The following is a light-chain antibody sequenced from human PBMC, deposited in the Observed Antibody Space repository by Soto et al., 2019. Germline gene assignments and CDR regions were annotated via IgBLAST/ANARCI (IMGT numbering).Light chain of an antibody. CDR2: DVS. CDR3: CSYAGSYTYYV. CDR1: SSDVGGYNY. V-gene: IGLV2-11*01. J-gene: IGLJ1*01. Sequence: QSALTQPRSVSGSPGQSVTISCTGTSSDVGGYNYVSWYQQHPGKAPKLMIYDVSKRPSGVPDRFSCSKSGNTASLTISRLQAEDEADYFCCSYAGSYTYYVFGTGNKLTVL.